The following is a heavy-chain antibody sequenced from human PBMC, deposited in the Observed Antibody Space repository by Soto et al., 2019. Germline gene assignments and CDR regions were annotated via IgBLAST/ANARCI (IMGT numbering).Heavy chain of an antibody. J-gene: IGHJ5*02. V-gene: IGHV1-18*01. CDR1: GYTFTSYG. Sequence: ASVKVSCKSSGYTFTSYGISWVRQAPGQGLEWMGWISAYNGNTNYAQKLQGTVTMTTDTSTSTAYMELRSLRSDDTAVYYCARDSTPVGDQNWFDPWGQGTLVTVSS. CDR3: ARDSTPVGDQNWFDP. CDR2: ISAYNGNT. D-gene: IGHD3-16*01.